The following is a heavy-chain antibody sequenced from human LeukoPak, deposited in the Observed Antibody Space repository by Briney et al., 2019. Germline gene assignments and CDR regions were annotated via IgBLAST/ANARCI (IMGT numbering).Heavy chain of an antibody. CDR1: GFTFSSYS. V-gene: IGHV3-48*01. D-gene: IGHD4-17*01. Sequence: PGGSLRLSCAASGFTFSSYSMNWVRQAPGKGREWVSYISSSSSTIYYADSVKGRFTISRDNAKNSLYLQMNSLRAADTAVYYCARDDYGDSGGAFDIWGQGTMVSVSS. J-gene: IGHJ3*02. CDR2: ISSSSSTI. CDR3: ARDDYGDSGGAFDI.